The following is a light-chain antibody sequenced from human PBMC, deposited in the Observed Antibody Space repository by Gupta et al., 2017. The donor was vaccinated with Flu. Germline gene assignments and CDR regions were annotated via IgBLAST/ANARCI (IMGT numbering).Light chain of an antibody. CDR1: SSDVGGYNP. J-gene: IGLJ2*01. CDR3: CSYAGSYPVV. Sequence: TISCTGTSSDVGGYNPVSWYQQHPGKAPKLMIFEVSKRPSGVSDRFSGSKSGNTASLTISGLQAEDEADYYCCSYAGSYPVVFGGGTKLTVL. V-gene: IGLV2-11*03. CDR2: EVS.